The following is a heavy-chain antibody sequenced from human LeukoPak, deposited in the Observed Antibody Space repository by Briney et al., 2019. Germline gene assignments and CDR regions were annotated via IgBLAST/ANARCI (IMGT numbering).Heavy chain of an antibody. D-gene: IGHD3-10*01. J-gene: IGHJ4*02. V-gene: IGHV1-69*04. CDR3: ARMATYGSGSYYRTNDY. CDR1: GGTSSSYA. CDR2: IIPILGIA. Sequence: ASVKVSCKASGGTSSSYAISWVRQAPGQGLEWMGRIIPILGIANYAQKFQGRVTITADKSTSTAYMELSSLRSEDTAVYYCARMATYGSGSYYRTNDYWGQGTLVTVSS.